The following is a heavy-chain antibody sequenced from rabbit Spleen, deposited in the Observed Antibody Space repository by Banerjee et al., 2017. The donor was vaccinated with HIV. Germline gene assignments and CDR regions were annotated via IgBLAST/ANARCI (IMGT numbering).Heavy chain of an antibody. J-gene: IGHJ4*01. D-gene: IGHD2-1*01. Sequence: QQHLEESGGGLVKPEGTLTLTCTASGIDFSSSYWICWVRQAPGKGLEWIGCINTITGKSVYATWAKGRFIMSRTSSTTVTLRMTSLTVADRATYFCARDLVGVIGWNFYLWGPGTLVTVS. CDR1: GIDFSSSYW. V-gene: IGHV1S45*01. CDR2: INTITGKS. CDR3: ARDLVGVIGWNFYL.